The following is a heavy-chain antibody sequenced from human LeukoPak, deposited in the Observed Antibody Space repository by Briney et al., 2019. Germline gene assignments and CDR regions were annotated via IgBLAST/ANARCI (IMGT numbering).Heavy chain of an antibody. CDR2: INHSGST. D-gene: IGHD2-21*01. V-gene: IGHV4-34*01. Sequence: PSETLSLTCAVYGGSFSGYYWSWIRQPPGKGLEWIGEINHSGSTNYNPSLKSRVTISVDTSKNQFSLKLSSVTAADTVVYYCARGIAFDPWGQGTLVTVSS. CDR3: ARGIAFDP. CDR1: GGSFSGYY. J-gene: IGHJ5*02.